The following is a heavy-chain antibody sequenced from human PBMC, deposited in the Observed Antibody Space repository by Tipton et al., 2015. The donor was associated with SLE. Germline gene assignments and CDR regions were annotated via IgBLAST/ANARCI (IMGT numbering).Heavy chain of an antibody. CDR2: IYYSGST. D-gene: IGHD2-21*02. CDR1: GGSISTYS. CDR3: ARGEVVPAMFDL. V-gene: IGHV4-59*01. J-gene: IGHJ4*02. Sequence: TLSLTCTVSGGSISTYSWSWIRQPPGKGLEWIGYIYYSGSTNYNRSLKSRVTISVDTSRNEISLKLTSVTAADTAFYYCARGEVVPAMFDLWGQGALVTVSS.